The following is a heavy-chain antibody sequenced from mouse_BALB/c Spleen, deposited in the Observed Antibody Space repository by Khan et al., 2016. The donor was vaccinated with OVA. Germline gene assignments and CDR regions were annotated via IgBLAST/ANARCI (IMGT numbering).Heavy chain of an antibody. V-gene: IGHV2-3*01. Sequence: VELVESGPGLVAPSQSLSITCTVSGFSLTSYGVNWVRRPPGKGLEWLGVIWGDGSTNYHSALISRLSFIKDNSKSQVFLKLNSLQTDDTATYYGAKWGDGSTYAMDYWGQGTSVTVSS. CDR3: AKWGDGSTYAMDY. CDR1: GFSLTSYG. J-gene: IGHJ4*01. D-gene: IGHD2-3*01. CDR2: IWGDGST.